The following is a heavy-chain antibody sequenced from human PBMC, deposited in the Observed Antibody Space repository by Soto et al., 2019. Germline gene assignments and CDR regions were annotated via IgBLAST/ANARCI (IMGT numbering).Heavy chain of an antibody. V-gene: IGHV4-59*01. D-gene: IGHD6-19*01. CDR2: IYYSGST. CDR1: GGSISSYY. CDR3: ARVAGAVAFN. Sequence: QVQLQESGPGLVKPSETLSLTCTVSGGSISSYYWSWIRQPPGKGLEWIGYIYYSGSTNYNPSLKSRVTISVDTSKNQFSLKLSSVTAADTAVYYCARVAGAVAFNWRQGTLVTVSS. J-gene: IGHJ4*02.